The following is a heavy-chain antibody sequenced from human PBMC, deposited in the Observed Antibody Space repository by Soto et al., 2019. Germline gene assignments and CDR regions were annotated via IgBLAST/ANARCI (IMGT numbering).Heavy chain of an antibody. D-gene: IGHD4-17*01. Sequence: SETLSLTCSVSGGSISSGDYYWNWIRQPPGKGLEWIGHIYYSGSTYYNSSLKSRVTISLDTSKNQFSLKLSSVTAADTAVYYCARVRNYGDSAPFDPWGQGTLVTVS. CDR2: IYYSGST. CDR3: ARVRNYGDSAPFDP. CDR1: GGSISSGDYY. V-gene: IGHV4-30-4*02. J-gene: IGHJ5*02.